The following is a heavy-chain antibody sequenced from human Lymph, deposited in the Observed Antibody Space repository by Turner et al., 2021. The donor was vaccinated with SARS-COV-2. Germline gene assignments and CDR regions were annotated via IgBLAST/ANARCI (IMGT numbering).Heavy chain of an antibody. CDR3: ARDLYYYGMDV. J-gene: IGHJ6*02. V-gene: IGHV3-53*01. CDR1: GLTVSSNY. Sequence: EVQLVESGGGLIQPGGSLRLSCAASGLTVSSNYMSWVRQAPGKGREWVSLIYSGGSTYYADSVKGRFTISRDNSKNTLYLQMNSLRAEDTAVYYCARDLYYYGMDVWGQGTTVTVSS. CDR2: IYSGGST.